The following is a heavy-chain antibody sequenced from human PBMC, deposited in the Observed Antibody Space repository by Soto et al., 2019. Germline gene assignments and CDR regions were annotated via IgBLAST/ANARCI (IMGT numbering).Heavy chain of an antibody. Sequence: QEQLVESGGGVVQPGTSLRLSCGASGFSFSSYGMHWVRQAPGKGLEWVAFITYDGSDTYYVDSVKGRFTVSRHNSKNTFYLQMNSLKPEDTSIYYCAKDSVFEYSFGQHGFDSWGQGTLVTVSS. V-gene: IGHV3-30*18. J-gene: IGHJ4*02. CDR2: ITYDGSDT. D-gene: IGHD4-4*01. CDR1: GFSFSSYG. CDR3: AKDSVFEYSFGQHGFDS.